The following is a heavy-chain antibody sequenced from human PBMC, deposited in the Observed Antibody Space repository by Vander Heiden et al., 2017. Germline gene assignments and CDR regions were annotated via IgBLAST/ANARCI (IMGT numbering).Heavy chain of an antibody. CDR1: GGSISDYY. CDR3: ARMPHYDIMTGIDY. V-gene: IGHV4-59*08. CDR2: VSYSGST. J-gene: IGHJ4*02. D-gene: IGHD3-9*01. Sequence: VHLQESGPGLLKPSETLSFTCTVSGGSISDYYWTWIRQPPGKGLEWIAYVSYSGSTNYNPSLKSRVSISLDTSKNQFSLNLSSVTAADTAIYYCARMPHYDIMTGIDYWGQGTLVTVSS.